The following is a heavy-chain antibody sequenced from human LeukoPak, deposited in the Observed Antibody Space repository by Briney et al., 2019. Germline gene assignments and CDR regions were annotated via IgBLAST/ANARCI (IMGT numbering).Heavy chain of an antibody. CDR3: ARDYCSSTSCLDY. J-gene: IGHJ4*02. CDR1: GFTFSSYS. CDR2: ISSSSSYI. V-gene: IGHV3-21*01. Sequence: PGGSLRLSCAASGFTFSSYSMNWVRQAPGKGLEWVSSISSSSSYIYYADSVKGRFTISRDNAKNSLYLQMNSLRAKDTAVYYCARDYCSSTSCLDYWGQGTLVTVSS. D-gene: IGHD2-2*01.